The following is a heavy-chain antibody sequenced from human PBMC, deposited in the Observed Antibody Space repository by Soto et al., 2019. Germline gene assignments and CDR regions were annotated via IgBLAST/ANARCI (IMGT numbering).Heavy chain of an antibody. CDR2: VNPIVSMS. Sequence: QVQLVQSGAEVKRPGSSVKVSCKASGDTFNFYSINWVRQAPGLGLEWMGRVNPIVSMSNYAQKFQGRVTMTADKSTSTAYMERSSLRSEVTAIYYCASSYGSGYRAFDYWGQGALVTVSS. CDR1: GDTFNFYS. V-gene: IGHV1-69*02. J-gene: IGHJ4*02. D-gene: IGHD3-10*01. CDR3: ASSYGSGYRAFDY.